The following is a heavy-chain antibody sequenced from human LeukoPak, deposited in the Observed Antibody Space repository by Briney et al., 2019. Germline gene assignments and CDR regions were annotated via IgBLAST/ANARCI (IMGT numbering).Heavy chain of an antibody. CDR2: INHSGST. CDR3: ARAVYYDSSGYYSYYFDY. Sequence: SETLSLTCAVYGGSLSGYYWSWIRQPPGKGLEWIGEINHSGSTNYNPSLKSRVTISVDTSKNQFSLKLSSVTAADTAVYYCARAVYYDSSGYYSYYFDYWGQGTLVTVSS. CDR1: GGSLSGYY. J-gene: IGHJ4*02. V-gene: IGHV4-34*01. D-gene: IGHD3-22*01.